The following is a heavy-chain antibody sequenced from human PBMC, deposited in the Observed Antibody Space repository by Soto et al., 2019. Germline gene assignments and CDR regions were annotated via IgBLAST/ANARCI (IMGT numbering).Heavy chain of an antibody. CDR3: ASARGRGIWGRGAFDI. Sequence: QVQLQQWGAGLLKPSETLSLTCAVYGGSFSGYYWSWIRQPPGKGLEWIGEINHSGSTNYNPSLKSRVTVSVDTSKNQFALKLSSVTAADTAVYYCASARGRGIWGRGAFDIWGQGTMVTVSS. J-gene: IGHJ3*02. CDR2: INHSGST. D-gene: IGHD2-15*01. CDR1: GGSFSGYY. V-gene: IGHV4-34*01.